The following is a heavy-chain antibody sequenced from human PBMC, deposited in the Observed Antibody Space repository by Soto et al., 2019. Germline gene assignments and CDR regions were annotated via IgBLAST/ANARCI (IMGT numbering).Heavy chain of an antibody. CDR2: ISGSGGST. V-gene: IGHV3-23*01. D-gene: IGHD2-15*01. Sequence: EVQLLESGGGLVQPGGSLRLSCAASGFTFSSYAMSWVRQAPGKGLEWVSAISGSGGSTYYADSVKGRFTISRDNSKNTLYLQMNSLRAEDTAVYYCASKLTFGGSSDYWGQGTLVAVSS. CDR1: GFTFSSYA. J-gene: IGHJ4*02. CDR3: ASKLTFGGSSDY.